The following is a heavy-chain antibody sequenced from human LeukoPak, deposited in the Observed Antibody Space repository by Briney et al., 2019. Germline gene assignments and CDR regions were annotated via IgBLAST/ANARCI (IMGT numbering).Heavy chain of an antibody. Sequence: PSETLSLTCTVSGGSISSGSYYWSWIRQPAGKGLEWIGRIYTSGSTNYNPSLKSRVTISVDTSKNQFSLKLSSVTAADTAVCYCAREVLWFRESAATYYMDVRGKGTTVTVSS. D-gene: IGHD3-10*01. J-gene: IGHJ6*03. CDR3: AREVLWFRESAATYYMDV. V-gene: IGHV4-61*02. CDR2: IYTSGST. CDR1: GGSISSGSYY.